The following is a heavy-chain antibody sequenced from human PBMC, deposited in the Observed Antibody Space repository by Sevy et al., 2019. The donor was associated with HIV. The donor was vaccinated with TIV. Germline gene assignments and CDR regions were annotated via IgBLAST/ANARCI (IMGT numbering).Heavy chain of an antibody. Sequence: GGSLRLSCAASGFSVSSHAMHWVRQAPGKGLEWVALLSYDGSTQYYADSVKGRCSISRDNSKNILYLQMNSLRPADTALYYCTRDAGYSVGWYPSYYWGQGTLVTVSS. D-gene: IGHD6-19*01. CDR3: TRDAGYSVGWYPSYY. CDR2: LSYDGSTQ. J-gene: IGHJ4*02. V-gene: IGHV3-30*04. CDR1: GFSVSSHA.